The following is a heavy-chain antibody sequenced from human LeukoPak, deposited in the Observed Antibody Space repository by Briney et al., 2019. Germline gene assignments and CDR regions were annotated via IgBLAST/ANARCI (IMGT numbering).Heavy chain of an antibody. CDR2: ISGSGGST. V-gene: IGHV3-23*01. CDR1: GFTFSSYS. Sequence: GSLRLSCAASGFTFSSYSMNWVRQAPGKGLEWVSAISGSGGSTYYADSVKGRFTISRDNSKNTLYLQMNSLRAEDTAVYYCAKDRCSGGSCYTNWFDPWGQGTLVTVSS. CDR3: AKDRCSGGSCYTNWFDP. D-gene: IGHD2-15*01. J-gene: IGHJ5*02.